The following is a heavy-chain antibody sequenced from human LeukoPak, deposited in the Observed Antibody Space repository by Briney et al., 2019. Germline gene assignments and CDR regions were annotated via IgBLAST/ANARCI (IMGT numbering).Heavy chain of an antibody. J-gene: IGHJ4*02. CDR3: ARDPVEWELLLDY. Sequence: GGSLRVSCAASGFTISSYCMVWVRQVPGKRLEWVANMNIDGSEKYYADSAKGRFTISRDNARNLVYLQMNSLRVEDTAVYYCARDPVEWELLLDYWGQGTLVTVSS. D-gene: IGHD1-26*01. CDR1: GFTISSYC. V-gene: IGHV3-7*01. CDR2: MNIDGSEK.